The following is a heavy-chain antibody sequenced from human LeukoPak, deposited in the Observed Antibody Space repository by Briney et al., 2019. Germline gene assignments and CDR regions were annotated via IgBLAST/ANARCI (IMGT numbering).Heavy chain of an antibody. D-gene: IGHD6-13*01. CDR2: IYYSGST. V-gene: IGHV4-39*01. Sequence: SKTLSLTCTVSGGSISSSSYYWGWIRQPPGKGLEWIGSIYYSGSTYYNPSLKSRVTISVDTSKNQFSLKLSSVTAADTAVYYCARPGVGSSSWYWFDPWGQGTLVTVSS. CDR3: ARPGVGSSSWYWFDP. CDR1: GGSISSSSYY. J-gene: IGHJ5*02.